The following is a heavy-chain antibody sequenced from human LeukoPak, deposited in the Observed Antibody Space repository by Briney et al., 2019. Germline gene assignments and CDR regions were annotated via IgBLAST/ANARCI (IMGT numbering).Heavy chain of an antibody. V-gene: IGHV1-69*13. CDR3: ARFGGTVTEKHFDY. J-gene: IGHJ4*02. CDR2: IIPIFGTA. Sequence: ASVTVSCKASGGTFSSYAISWVRQAPGQGLEWMGGIIPIFGTANYAQKFQGRVTITADESTSTAYMELSSLRSEDTAVYYCARFGGTVTEKHFDYWGQGTLVTVSS. D-gene: IGHD4-17*01. CDR1: GGTFSSYA.